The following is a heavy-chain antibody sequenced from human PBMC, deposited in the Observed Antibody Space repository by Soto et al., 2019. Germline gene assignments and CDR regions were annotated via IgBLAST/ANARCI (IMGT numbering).Heavy chain of an antibody. CDR3: AGEYGSSSQYWYFDV. Sequence: QVQLVQSGAEVKKPGSSVKVSCKVSGGIFSSYAIGWVRQAPGQGLEWMAGIIPITGTTNRAQKFQRRVTVTADESTTTVYMELSSLTAEDTAVYYCAGEYGSSSQYWYFDVWGRGTLVTVSS. J-gene: IGHJ2*01. CDR1: GGIFSSYA. D-gene: IGHD6-6*01. V-gene: IGHV1-69*01. CDR2: IIPITGTT.